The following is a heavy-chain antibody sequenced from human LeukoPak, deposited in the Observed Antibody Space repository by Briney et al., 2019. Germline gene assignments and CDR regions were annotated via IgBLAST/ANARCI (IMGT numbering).Heavy chain of an antibody. V-gene: IGHV4-39*01. J-gene: IGHJ6*02. D-gene: IGHD1-14*01. CDR1: GGSISSSSYY. CDR2: IYYSGST. CDR3: ARQKPGAYGMDV. Sequence: SETLSLTCTVSGGSISSSSYYWGWIRQPPGKGLEWIGSIYYSGSTYYNPSLKSRVTISVDTSKNQFPLKLTSVTAADTAVYYCARQKPGAYGMDVWGQGTTVTVSS.